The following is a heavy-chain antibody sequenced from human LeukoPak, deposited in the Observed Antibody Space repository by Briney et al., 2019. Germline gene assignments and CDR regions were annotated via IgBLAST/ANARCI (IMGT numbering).Heavy chain of an antibody. D-gene: IGHD3-10*01. CDR2: IYHSGST. CDR3: ARRGITMVRGVMSMDYFDY. J-gene: IGHJ4*02. V-gene: IGHV4-38-2*02. Sequence: SETLSLTCTVSGYSISSGYYWGWIRQPPGKGLEWIGSIYHSGSTYYNPSLKSRVTISVDTSKNQFSLKLSSVTAADTAVYYCARRGITMVRGVMSMDYFDYWGQGTLVTVSS. CDR1: GYSISSGYY.